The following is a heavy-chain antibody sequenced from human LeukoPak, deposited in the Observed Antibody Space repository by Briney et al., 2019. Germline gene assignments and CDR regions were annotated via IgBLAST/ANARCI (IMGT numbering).Heavy chain of an antibody. CDR2: IRYDASDE. CDR1: GVSFSGYA. D-gene: IGHD1-26*01. Sequence: GGSLRLSCAVSGVSFSGYAMHWVRQAPGKGLEWVGLIRYDASDEYYADSVKGRFTISRDDSRNTLYLQMTSLRAEDTAVYYCARGQSVGWEIGVCDFWGQGSLVTVAS. CDR3: ARGQSVGWEIGVCDF. J-gene: IGHJ4*02. V-gene: IGHV3-33*01.